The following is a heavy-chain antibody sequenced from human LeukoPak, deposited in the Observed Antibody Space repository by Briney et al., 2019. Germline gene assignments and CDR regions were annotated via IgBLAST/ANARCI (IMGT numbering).Heavy chain of an antibody. CDR1: GFTFSSYE. CDR2: ISSSGSTI. D-gene: IGHD2-15*01. J-gene: IGHJ6*02. CDR3: ARTDIVVVVAARYYAPLGMDV. V-gene: IGHV3-48*03. Sequence: GGSLRLSCAASGFTFSSYEMNWVRQAPGKGLEWVSYISSSGSTIYYADSVKGRFTISRDNAKNSLYPQMNSLRAEDTAVYYCARTDIVVVVAARYYAPLGMDVWGQGTTVTVSS.